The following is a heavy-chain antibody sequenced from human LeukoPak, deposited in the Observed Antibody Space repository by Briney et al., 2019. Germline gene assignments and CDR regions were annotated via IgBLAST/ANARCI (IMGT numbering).Heavy chain of an antibody. J-gene: IGHJ3*02. Sequence: SQTLSLTCTVSGGSISSGGYYWSWIRQPPGKGLEWIGYIYHSGSTYYNPSLKSRVTISVDRSKNQFSLKLSSVTAADTAVYYCARDSEQGYAFDIWGQGTMVTVSS. CDR2: IYHSGST. CDR3: ARDSEQGYAFDI. D-gene: IGHD1-26*01. V-gene: IGHV4-30-2*01. CDR1: GGSISSGGYY.